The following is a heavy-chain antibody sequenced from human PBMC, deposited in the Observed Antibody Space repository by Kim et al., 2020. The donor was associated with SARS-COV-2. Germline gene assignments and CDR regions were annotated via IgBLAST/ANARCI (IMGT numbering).Heavy chain of an antibody. CDR1: GFTFSSYG. Sequence: GGSLRLSCAASGFTFSSYGMHWVRQAPGKGLEWVAVISYDGSNKYYADSVKGRFTISRDNSKNTLYLQMNSLRAEDTAVYYCAKDPRGVLLWFGELSYYFDYWGQGTLVTVSS. D-gene: IGHD3-10*01. V-gene: IGHV3-30*18. CDR2: ISYDGSNK. CDR3: AKDPRGVLLWFGELSYYFDY. J-gene: IGHJ4*02.